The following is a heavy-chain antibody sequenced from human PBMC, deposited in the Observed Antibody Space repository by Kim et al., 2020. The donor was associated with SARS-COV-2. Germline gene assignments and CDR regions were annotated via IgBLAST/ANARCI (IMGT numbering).Heavy chain of an antibody. V-gene: IGHV4-59*01. J-gene: IGHJ4*02. D-gene: IGHD2-2*01. CDR3: ARVGCSSTSCYQFDY. Sequence: PSLKRRVTISVDTSKNQFSLKLSSVTAADTAVYYCARVGCSSTSCYQFDYWGQGTLVTVSS.